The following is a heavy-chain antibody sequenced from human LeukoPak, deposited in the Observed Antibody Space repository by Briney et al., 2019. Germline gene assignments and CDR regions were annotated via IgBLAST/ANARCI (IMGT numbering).Heavy chain of an antibody. V-gene: IGHV1-2*02. CDR2: INPNSGGT. Sequence: GASVKVSRKASGYTFTGYYMHWVRQAPGQGLEWMGWINPNSGGTNYAQKFQGRVTMTRDTSISTAYMELSRLRSDDTAVYYCARFPDGSGSYYKPWVNYWGQGTLVTVSS. D-gene: IGHD3-10*01. CDR3: ARFPDGSGSYYKPWVNY. J-gene: IGHJ4*02. CDR1: GYTFTGYY.